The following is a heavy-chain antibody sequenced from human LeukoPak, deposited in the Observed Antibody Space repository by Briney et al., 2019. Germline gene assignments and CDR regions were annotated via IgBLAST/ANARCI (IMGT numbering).Heavy chain of an antibody. D-gene: IGHD3-22*01. Sequence: PSETLSLTCAVYGGSFSGYYWTWIRQPPGKGLEWIGEINHSGSTTYNPSLKSRLTISLDTSKNQFSLKLSSVTAADTAVHYCARAEGSSGYSLDYWGQGTLVTVSS. V-gene: IGHV4-34*01. CDR1: GGSFSGYY. CDR2: INHSGST. J-gene: IGHJ4*02. CDR3: ARAEGSSGYSLDY.